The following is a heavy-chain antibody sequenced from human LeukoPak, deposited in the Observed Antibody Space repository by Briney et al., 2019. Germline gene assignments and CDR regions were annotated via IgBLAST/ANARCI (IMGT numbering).Heavy chain of an antibody. CDR1: GFSFSGSP. Sequence: PGGSLRLSCAASGFSFSGSPMRWFRQPPGGALEWVSAIDSTGSHRYYADSVNGRFTISRDNSKNALFLQMNSLRAEDTALYFCAKHACGSGACYAFAIWGQGTRITVS. D-gene: IGHD2-21*02. V-gene: IGHV3-23*01. CDR3: AKHACGSGACYAFAI. CDR2: IDSTGSHR. J-gene: IGHJ3*02.